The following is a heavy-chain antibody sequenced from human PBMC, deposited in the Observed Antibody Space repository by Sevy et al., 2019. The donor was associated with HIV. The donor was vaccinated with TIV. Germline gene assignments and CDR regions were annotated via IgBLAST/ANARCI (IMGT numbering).Heavy chain of an antibody. J-gene: IGHJ6*02. CDR1: GYTFSDSGYY. D-gene: IGHD3-3*01. CDR2: INPKSGAT. CDR3: ARESYDFWTGPVDYDYGMDV. V-gene: IGHV1-2*07. Sequence: ASVKVSCKASGYTFSDSGYYVHWVRQAPGQGLEWMGWINPKSGATKYAHKFQGRVTMTRDTSVSTANMELNRLTSDDTAVYYCARESYDFWTGPVDYDYGMDVWGQGTTVTVSS.